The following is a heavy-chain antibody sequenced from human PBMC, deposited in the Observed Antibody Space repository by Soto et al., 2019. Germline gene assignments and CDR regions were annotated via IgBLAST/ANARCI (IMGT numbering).Heavy chain of an antibody. CDR1: GFTFSTYW. V-gene: IGHV3-7*01. Sequence: GGSLRLSCAASGFTFSTYWMSWVRQAPGKGLEWVANIKQDGSEKYYVDSVKGRFTISRDNAKDSLYLQMNSLRAEDTAVYYCARESEDLTSNFDYWGQGTLVTVSS. CDR2: IKQDGSEK. J-gene: IGHJ4*02. CDR3: ARESEDLTSNFDY.